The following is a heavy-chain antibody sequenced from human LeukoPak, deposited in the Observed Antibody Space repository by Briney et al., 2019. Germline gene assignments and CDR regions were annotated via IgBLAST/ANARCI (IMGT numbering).Heavy chain of an antibody. J-gene: IGHJ4*02. CDR3: ARAATNCSGGSCYPTLHY. Sequence: PSETLSLTCAVYGGSFSGYYWSWIRQPPGKGLEWIGEINHSGSTNYNPSLKSRVTISVDTSKNQFSLKLSSVTAADTAVYYCARAATNCSGGSCYPTLHYWGQGTLVTVSS. D-gene: IGHD2-15*01. CDR2: INHSGST. V-gene: IGHV4-34*01. CDR1: GGSFSGYY.